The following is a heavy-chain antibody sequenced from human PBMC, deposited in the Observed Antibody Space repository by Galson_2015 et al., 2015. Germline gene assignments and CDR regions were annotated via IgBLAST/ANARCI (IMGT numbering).Heavy chain of an antibody. Sequence: SLRLSCAASGFTFGSYAMSWVRQAPGKGLEWVSTIGGGDSGTYYADSVKGRFTISRDNSKNTLYLQMNSLRAEDTAVYYCAKAPLASATMIREPHFDYWGQGTLATVSS. CDR2: IGGGDSGT. J-gene: IGHJ4*02. V-gene: IGHV3-23*01. CDR3: AKAPLASATMIREPHFDY. CDR1: GFTFGSYA. D-gene: IGHD5-12*01.